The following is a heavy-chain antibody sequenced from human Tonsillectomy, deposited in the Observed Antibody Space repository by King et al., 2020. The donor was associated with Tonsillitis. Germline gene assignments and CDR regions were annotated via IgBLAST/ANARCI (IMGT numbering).Heavy chain of an antibody. CDR1: GGSISSNSYY. CDR2: IYYIGST. Sequence: QLQESGPGLVKPSETLSLTCPVSGGSISSNSYYWGWIRQPPGKRLECLGTIYYIGSTYHNPPLTSRVTISVDTSKNQFSLKLISVTAADTAVYYCARLNYYASGSHRYYFDYWGQGTLVTVSS. J-gene: IGHJ4*02. V-gene: IGHV4-39*01. CDR3: ARLNYYASGSHRYYFDY. D-gene: IGHD3-10*01.